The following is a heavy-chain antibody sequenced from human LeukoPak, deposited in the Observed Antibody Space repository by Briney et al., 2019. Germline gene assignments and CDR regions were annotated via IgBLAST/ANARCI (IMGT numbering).Heavy chain of an antibody. V-gene: IGHV4-59*11. D-gene: IGHD5-18*01. CDR1: GGSISSHC. J-gene: IGHJ4*02. CDR3: ARGAQLDF. CDR2: VSYSGSA. Sequence: SETLSLTCTVSGGSISSHCWSWIRQPPRKGLEWIGYVSYSGSANYNPSLKSRVTISVDTSKNQFSLKLSSVTAADTAVYYCARGAQLDFWGQGTLVTVSS.